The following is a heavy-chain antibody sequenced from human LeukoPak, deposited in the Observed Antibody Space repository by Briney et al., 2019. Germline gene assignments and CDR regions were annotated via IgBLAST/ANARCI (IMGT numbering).Heavy chain of an antibody. J-gene: IGHJ4*02. V-gene: IGHV4-34*01. CDR3: ARRDYYDSSGPHFDYYFDY. CDR1: GGSFSGYY. D-gene: IGHD3-22*01. CDR2: INHSGST. Sequence: PSETLPLTCAVYGGSFSGYYWSWIRQPPGKGLEWIGEINHSGSTNYNPSLKSRVTISVDTSKNQFSLKLSSVTAADTAVYYCARRDYYDSSGPHFDYYFDYWGQGTLVTVSS.